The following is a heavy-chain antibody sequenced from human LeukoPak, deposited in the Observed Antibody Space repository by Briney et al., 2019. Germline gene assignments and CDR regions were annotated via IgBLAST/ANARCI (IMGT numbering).Heavy chain of an antibody. CDR2: ISAGGGST. CDR3: ASLIGGRILYH. CDR1: GFTFSSYA. V-gene: IGHV3-23*01. Sequence: GGSLRLSCAASGFTFSSYAMSWVRQAPGKGLEWISSISAGGGSTYYADSPKGRFTISRDSFRNTLFLQMNNLRADDTAVYFCASLIGGRILYHWGLGTVVAVSS. J-gene: IGHJ1*01.